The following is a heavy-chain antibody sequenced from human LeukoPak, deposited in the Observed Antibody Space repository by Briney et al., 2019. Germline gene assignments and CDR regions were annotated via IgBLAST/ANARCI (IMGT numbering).Heavy chain of an antibody. CDR1: GFTVSSNY. J-gene: IGHJ6*03. V-gene: IGHV3-53*01. CDR2: IYSGGST. D-gene: IGHD6-13*01. Sequence: GGSLRLSCAASGFTVSSNYMSWVRQAPGKGLEWVSVIYSGGSTYYADSVKGRFTISRDNSKNTLYLQMNSLRAEDTAVYYCARGYSSSWGYMDVWGKGTTVTVSS. CDR3: ARGYSSSWGYMDV.